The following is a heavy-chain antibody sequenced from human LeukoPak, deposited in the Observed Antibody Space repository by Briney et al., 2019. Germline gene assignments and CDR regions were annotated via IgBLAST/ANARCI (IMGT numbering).Heavy chain of an antibody. J-gene: IGHJ5*02. V-gene: IGHV3-21*01. D-gene: IGHD6-19*01. CDR3: ARLPNSSGWFDRLMPGTDNWFDP. Sequence: GGSLRLSCAASGFTFSSYSMNWVRQAPGKGLEWVSSISSSSSYIYYADSVKGRFTISRDNAKNSLYLQMNSLRAEDTAVYYCARLPNSSGWFDRLMPGTDNWFDPWGQGTLVTVSS. CDR1: GFTFSSYS. CDR2: ISSSSSYI.